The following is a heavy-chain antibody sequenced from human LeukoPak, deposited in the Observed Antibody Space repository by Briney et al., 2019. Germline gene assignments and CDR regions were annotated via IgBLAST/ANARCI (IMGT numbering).Heavy chain of an antibody. CDR3: ALVDYGGNTGHFDY. CDR2: IYTSGST. CDR1: GGSLSSYY. J-gene: IGHJ4*02. Sequence: SETLSLTCTVSGGSLSSYYWGWLRQPAAKGREWIGRIYTSGSTNYNPSLKSRVPISVDTSKHQFSLELSTVPAADTAECFCALVDYGGNTGHFDYWGQGTLVTVSS. D-gene: IGHD4-23*01. V-gene: IGHV4-4*07.